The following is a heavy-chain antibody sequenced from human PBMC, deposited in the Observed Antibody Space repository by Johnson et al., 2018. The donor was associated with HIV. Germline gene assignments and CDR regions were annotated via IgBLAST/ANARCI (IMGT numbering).Heavy chain of an antibody. V-gene: IGHV3-66*02. Sequence: VQLVESGGGLVQPGGSLRLSCAASGFTVSSNYMSWVRQAPGKGLEWVSVIYSGGRTYYADSVKGRFSISSDNSKNTLYLQMNSLRAEYTAVYYCAREATGSSYAFDIWGQGTMVTVSS. CDR3: AREATGSSYAFDI. CDR1: GFTVSSNY. CDR2: IYSGGRT. J-gene: IGHJ3*02.